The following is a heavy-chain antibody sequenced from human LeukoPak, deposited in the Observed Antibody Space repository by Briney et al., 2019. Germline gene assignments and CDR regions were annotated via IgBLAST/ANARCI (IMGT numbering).Heavy chain of an antibody. J-gene: IGHJ3*02. V-gene: IGHV3-7*01. Sequence: PGGSLRLSCAASGFTFSSYWMSWVRQAPGKGLEWVANIKQDGSEKYYVDSVKGRFTISRDNSKNTLYLQMNSLRAEDTAVYYCATTSEVVVPAAKAFDIWGQGTMVTVSS. CDR2: IKQDGSEK. CDR1: GFTFSSYW. CDR3: ATTSEVVVPAAKAFDI. D-gene: IGHD2-2*01.